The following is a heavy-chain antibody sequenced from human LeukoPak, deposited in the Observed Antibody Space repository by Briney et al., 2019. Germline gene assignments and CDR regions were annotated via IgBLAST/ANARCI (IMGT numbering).Heavy chain of an antibody. D-gene: IGHD6-13*01. J-gene: IGHJ4*02. CDR3: ANWGGVATSSRYFGPFDY. Sequence: GGSLRLSCAASGFTFSSYSMNWVRQAPGKGLEWVSSISSSSSYIYYADSVKGRFTISRDNSKNTVSLQMNSLRAEDSAVYYCANWGGVATSSRYFGPFDYWGRGTLVTVSS. CDR2: ISSSSSYI. CDR1: GFTFSSYS. V-gene: IGHV3-21*04.